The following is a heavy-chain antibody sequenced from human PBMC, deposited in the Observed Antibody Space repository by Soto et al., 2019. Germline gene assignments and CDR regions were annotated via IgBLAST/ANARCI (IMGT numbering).Heavy chain of an antibody. CDR3: AKDWFDY. CDR1: GFTFSNYA. CDR2: IGASGGWS. Sequence: GGSLRLSCAASGFTFSNYAITWVRQAPGKGLEWVSTIGASGGWSYFADSVKGRFTISRDNSKNTLYLQMNSLRAEDTAIYYCAKDWFDYWGQGTLVTVSS. V-gene: IGHV3-23*01. J-gene: IGHJ4*02.